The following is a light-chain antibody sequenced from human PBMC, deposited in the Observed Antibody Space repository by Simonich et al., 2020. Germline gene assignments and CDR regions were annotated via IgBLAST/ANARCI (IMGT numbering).Light chain of an antibody. CDR1: QSVSSSY. CDR3: QQYGSSPFT. CDR2: DAS. V-gene: IGKV3D-20*01. J-gene: IGKJ4*01. Sequence: EIVLTQSPGTLSLSPGESATLSCRASQSVSSSYLAWYQQKPGLAPRLLIYDASSRATGIPDRFSGSGSGTDFTLTISRLEPEDFAVYYCQQYGSSPFTFGGGTKVEIK.